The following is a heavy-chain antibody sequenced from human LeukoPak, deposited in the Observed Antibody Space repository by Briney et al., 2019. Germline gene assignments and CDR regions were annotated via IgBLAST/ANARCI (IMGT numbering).Heavy chain of an antibody. CDR2: ISYDGSDK. D-gene: IGHD2-21*01. V-gene: IGHV3-30*03. J-gene: IGHJ4*02. Sequence: PGGSLRLSCAASGSSFSTHAMHWVRQAPGKGLEWVGVISYDGSDKYYVDSVKGRFTISRDNSKNTLHLQMNSLRAEDTAVYYCAGAIGYFDYWGQGTLVTVSS. CDR3: AGAIGYFDY. CDR1: GSSFSTHA.